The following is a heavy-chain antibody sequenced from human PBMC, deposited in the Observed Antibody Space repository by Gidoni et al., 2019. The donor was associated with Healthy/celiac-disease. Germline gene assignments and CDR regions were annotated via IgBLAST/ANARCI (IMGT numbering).Heavy chain of an antibody. J-gene: IGHJ6*02. CDR1: GSSFTSYW. CDR3: AKTHPLSIRGVMTGYYYGMDV. Sequence: EVQLVQSGAEVKKPGESLRISCKGSGSSFTSYWNSWVRKMPGTGLEWMGRIDPSASYTNYSPSFQVHVTISADKSISTAYLQWSSLKASATAMYYCAKTHPLSIRGVMTGYYYGMDVWGQGTTVTVSS. D-gene: IGHD3-10*01. CDR2: IDPSASYT. V-gene: IGHV5-10-1*03.